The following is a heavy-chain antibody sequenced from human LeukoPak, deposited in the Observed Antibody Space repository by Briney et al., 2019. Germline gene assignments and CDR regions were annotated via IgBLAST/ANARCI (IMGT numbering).Heavy chain of an antibody. Sequence: GASVKVSCKASGFTFIAYYIHWVRQAPGQGLEWMGWINPNTGGTKYAVKFQDRVTMARDTSISTAYMEVGSLTPDDTAIFYCMRDDHHIWGQGTTVTVSS. CDR2: INPNTGGT. J-gene: IGHJ3*01. CDR3: MRDDHHI. CDR1: GFTFIAYY. V-gene: IGHV1-2*02.